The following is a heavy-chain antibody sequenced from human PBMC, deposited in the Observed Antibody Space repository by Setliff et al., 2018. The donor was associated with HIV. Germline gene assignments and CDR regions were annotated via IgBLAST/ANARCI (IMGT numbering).Heavy chain of an antibody. V-gene: IGHV3-23*03. CDR3: ARSKGGSNWPFDY. D-gene: IGHD6-13*01. CDR1: GGTFSTYV. CDR2: IYIGGSST. J-gene: IGHJ4*02. Sequence: SCKTSGGTFSTYVISWVRQAPGKGLEWVSVIYIGGSSTYYADSVKGRFTISRDKSRNTVFLQMNSLRAEDTAVYYCARSKGGSNWPFDYWGQGTLVTVSS.